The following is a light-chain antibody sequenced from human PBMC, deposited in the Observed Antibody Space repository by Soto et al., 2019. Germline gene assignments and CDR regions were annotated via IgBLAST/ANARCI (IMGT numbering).Light chain of an antibody. CDR1: QSISSW. V-gene: IGKV1-5*01. J-gene: IGKJ1*01. CDR2: DAS. Sequence: MPMTQSPSTLSSSVGDRVTVTCRASQSISSWLSCYQQKPGKAPKLLIYDASSLESEVPSRFSGSGSGKEFTITISSLQPDDFATYYCHQYNSYSGTFGQVTKV. CDR3: HQYNSYSGT.